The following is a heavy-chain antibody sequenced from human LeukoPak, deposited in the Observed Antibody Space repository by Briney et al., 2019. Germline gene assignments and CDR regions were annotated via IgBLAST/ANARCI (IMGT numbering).Heavy chain of an antibody. CDR3: AKDGAWLRFDD. D-gene: IGHD5-12*01. J-gene: IGHJ4*02. CDR2: ISPGGPT. CDR1: GFTFSNYA. Sequence: QAGGSLRLSCAASGFTFSNYAMSWVRQAPGKGLEWVSGISPGGPTYYADSVKGRFAISRDDSKNTLYLQMKNLRAEDTAVYYCAKDGAWLRFDDWGQGILVTVSS. V-gene: IGHV3-23*01.